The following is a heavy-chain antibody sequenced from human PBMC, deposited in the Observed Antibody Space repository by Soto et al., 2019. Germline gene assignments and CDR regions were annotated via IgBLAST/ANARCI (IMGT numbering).Heavy chain of an antibody. Sequence: EVQLVESGGGLVKPGGSLRLSCAASGFTLSTYSLTWVRQAPGKGLEWVSSISSSGTYIFYADSVKGRFTISRDNAQNSLFLQMNSLRADDTAVYFCARDRARTTNAFDIWGQGTMVTVSS. CDR3: ARDRARTTNAFDI. CDR2: ISSSGTYI. J-gene: IGHJ3*02. V-gene: IGHV3-21*01. D-gene: IGHD3-10*01. CDR1: GFTLSTYS.